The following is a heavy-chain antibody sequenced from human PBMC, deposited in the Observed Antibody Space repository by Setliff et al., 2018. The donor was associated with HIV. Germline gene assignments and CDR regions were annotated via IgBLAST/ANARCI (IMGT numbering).Heavy chain of an antibody. CDR2: MYDGGST. D-gene: IGHD3-22*01. CDR3: AKGSGFYDY. Sequence: GSLRLSCTVSGFIVSSNYMTWVRQAPGKGLEWVALMYDGGSTYYADSVKGRFTITRDISKNTLDLQMNSLRVDDTAVYYCAKGSGFYDYWGQGTLVTVSS. J-gene: IGHJ4*02. V-gene: IGHV3-53*01. CDR1: GFIVSSNY.